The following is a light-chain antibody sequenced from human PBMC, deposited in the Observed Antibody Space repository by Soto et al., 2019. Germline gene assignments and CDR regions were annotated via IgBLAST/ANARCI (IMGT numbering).Light chain of an antibody. CDR3: QVWDSSSDHPGV. CDR1: NIGSKS. CDR2: DDS. J-gene: IGLJ3*02. Sequence: SYELTQPPSVSVAPGQTARITCGGNNIGSKSVHWYQQKPGQAPVLVVYDDSDRRSGIPERFSGSNSGNTATLTISRVEAGDEADYYCQVWDSSSDHPGVFGGGTKLTVL. V-gene: IGLV3-21*02.